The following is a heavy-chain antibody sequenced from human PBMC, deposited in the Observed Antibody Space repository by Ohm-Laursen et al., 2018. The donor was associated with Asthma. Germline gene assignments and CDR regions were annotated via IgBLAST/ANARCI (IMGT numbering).Heavy chain of an antibody. CDR1: GFTFSSYA. Sequence: SLRLSCAASGFTFSSYAMHWVRQAPGKGLEWVAVISYDGSNKYYADSVKGRFTISRDNAKHSLYLQMTSLRVEDTAVYYCAREWGGMDVWGPGATVTVSS. J-gene: IGHJ6*02. CDR2: ISYDGSNK. CDR3: AREWGGMDV. D-gene: IGHD1-26*01. V-gene: IGHV3-30-3*01.